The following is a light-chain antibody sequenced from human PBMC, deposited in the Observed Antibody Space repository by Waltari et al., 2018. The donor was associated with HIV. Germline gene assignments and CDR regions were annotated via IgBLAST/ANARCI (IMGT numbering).Light chain of an antibody. CDR1: QSIDSW. J-gene: IGKJ1*01. CDR2: QAS. Sequence: DIQMTKSPSTVSASVGASVTIPCRASQSIDSWLAWYQKKPGKPPKVLIYQASNLDSGVPSRFSGSRSGTEFTLTISSLQPDDSATYYCQKYDHYFWTFGQGTKVEIK. CDR3: QKYDHYFWT. V-gene: IGKV1-5*03.